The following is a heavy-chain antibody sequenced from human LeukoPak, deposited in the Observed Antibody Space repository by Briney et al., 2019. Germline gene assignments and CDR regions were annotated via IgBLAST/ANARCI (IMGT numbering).Heavy chain of an antibody. CDR1: GGSINNHY. J-gene: IGHJ3*02. CDR3: ARGRVASRRPDVSDI. Sequence: SETLSLTCTVSGGSINNHYWSWIRQPPGKGLEWIGYIYYSGSTNYNPSLKSRVTISIDTSKNQFSLKVNSVTAADTAVYYCARGRVASRRPDVSDIWGQGTMVAVSS. D-gene: IGHD2-15*01. CDR2: IYYSGST. V-gene: IGHV4-59*11.